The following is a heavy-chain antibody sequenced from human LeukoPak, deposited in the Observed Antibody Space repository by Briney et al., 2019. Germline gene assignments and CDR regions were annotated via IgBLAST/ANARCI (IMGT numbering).Heavy chain of an antibody. D-gene: IGHD6-13*01. V-gene: IGHV3-9*01. CDR2: LGWNGDII. CDR1: GFTFDDYS. CDR3: AKGSLIAASGTLFDF. Sequence: GGSLRLSCAASGFTFDDYSMHWVRQSPGKGLEWLSGLGWNGDIIDYADSVKGRFTISRDNAKNSLYLQMDSLKTEDTALYYCAKGSLIAASGTLFDFWGQGTRVTVSS. J-gene: IGHJ4*02.